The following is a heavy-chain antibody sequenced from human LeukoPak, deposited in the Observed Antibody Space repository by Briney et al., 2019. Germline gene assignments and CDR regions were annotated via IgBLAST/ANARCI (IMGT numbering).Heavy chain of an antibody. CDR2: IRYDGSKQ. CDR1: GFTFSSYG. CDR3: ARYRSGNSDY. Sequence: GRSLRLTCAASGFTFSSYGMHWVRQAPGKGLEWVAVIRYDGSKQYYTDSVKGRFTISRDNSKNTVTLQMNSLRAEDTAMYYCARYRSGNSDYWGQGTLVTVSS. V-gene: IGHV3-33*01. J-gene: IGHJ4*02. D-gene: IGHD1-14*01.